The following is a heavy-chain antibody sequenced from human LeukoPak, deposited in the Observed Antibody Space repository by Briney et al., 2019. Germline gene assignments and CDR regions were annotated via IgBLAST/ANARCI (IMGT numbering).Heavy chain of an antibody. J-gene: IGHJ4*02. V-gene: IGHV3-23*01. CDR3: AKGTYGRLESGYFDY. CDR2: ISGSGGST. Sequence: GGSLRLSCAASGFTFSSYAMSWVRQAPGKWLEWVSAISGSGGSTYYADSVKGRFTISRDNSKNTLYLQMNSLRAEDTAVYYCAKGTYGRLESGYFDYWGQGTLVTVST. D-gene: IGHD1-1*01. CDR1: GFTFSSYA.